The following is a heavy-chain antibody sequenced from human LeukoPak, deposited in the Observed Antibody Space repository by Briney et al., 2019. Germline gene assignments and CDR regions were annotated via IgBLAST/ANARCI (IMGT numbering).Heavy chain of an antibody. J-gene: IGHJ4*02. CDR1: GGSISSSSYC. CDR2: IYYSGST. CDR3: ARVYDYSNYGPLDY. Sequence: SETLSLTCTVSGGSISSSSYCWGWIRQPPGKGLEWIGSIYYSGSTYYNPSLKSRVTISVDTSKNQFSLKLSSVTAADTAVYYCARVYDYSNYGPLDYWGQGTLVTVSS. V-gene: IGHV4-39*01. D-gene: IGHD4-11*01.